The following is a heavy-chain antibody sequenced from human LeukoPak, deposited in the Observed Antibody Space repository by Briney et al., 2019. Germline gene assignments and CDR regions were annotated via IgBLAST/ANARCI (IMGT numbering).Heavy chain of an antibody. CDR1: GYSIRSGYH. Sequence: PSETLSLTCVVSGYSIRSGYHWGWIRQPPGKGLEWIGSIYDSETTYYSPSLKSRVTMSVDTSKNQFSLRLSSVTAADTAAYYCARVNYGGNFGVDYWGQGTLVTVSS. CDR3: ARVNYGGNFGVDY. J-gene: IGHJ4*02. D-gene: IGHD4-23*01. CDR2: IYDSETT. V-gene: IGHV4-38-2*01.